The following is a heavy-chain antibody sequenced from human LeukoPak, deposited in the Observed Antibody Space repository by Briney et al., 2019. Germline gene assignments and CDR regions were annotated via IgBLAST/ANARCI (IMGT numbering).Heavy chain of an antibody. CDR2: MFYSGTT. Sequence: TSETLSLTCTVSGVSITTYYWNWVRQPPGKGLEWIGHMFYSGTTSYNPSLKSRVAISVDTFKNQFSLKLSSVTAADTAVYYCARDAPLFDPWGQGTLVTVSS. J-gene: IGHJ5*02. CDR3: ARDAPLFDP. V-gene: IGHV4-59*01. CDR1: GVSITTYY.